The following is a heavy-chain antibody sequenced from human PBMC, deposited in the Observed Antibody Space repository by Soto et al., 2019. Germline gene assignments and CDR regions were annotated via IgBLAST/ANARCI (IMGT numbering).Heavy chain of an antibody. CDR2: MNPDSGHA. D-gene: IGHD2-15*01. V-gene: IGHV1-8*01. CDR1: GYTFTNSD. Sequence: QVQLVQSGAEVKKPGASVKVSCKASGYTFTNSDINWVRQAPGQGLEWMGWMNPDSGHAAYAQKFQGRVTLTTSTSTSTVYMEMRSLGSEDTAVYYCARRPHCSGGICYYGLENWGQGTLVTVSS. J-gene: IGHJ4*02. CDR3: ARRPHCSGGICYYGLEN.